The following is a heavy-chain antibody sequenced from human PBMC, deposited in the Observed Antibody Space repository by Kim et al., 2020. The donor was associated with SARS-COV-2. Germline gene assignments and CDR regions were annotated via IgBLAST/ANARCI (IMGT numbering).Heavy chain of an antibody. D-gene: IGHD3-22*01. V-gene: IGHV4-34*01. CDR1: GGSFSGYY. Sequence: SETLSLTCAVYGGSFSGYYWSWIRQPPGKGLEWIGEINHSGSTNYNPSLKSRVTISVDTSKNQFSLKLSSVTAADTAVYYCARSSGYPKPFIFDYWGQGTLVTVSS. CDR2: INHSGST. J-gene: IGHJ4*02. CDR3: ARSSGYPKPFIFDY.